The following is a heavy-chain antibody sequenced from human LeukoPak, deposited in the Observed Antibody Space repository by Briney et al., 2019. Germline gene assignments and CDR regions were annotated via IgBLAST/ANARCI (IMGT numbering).Heavy chain of an antibody. D-gene: IGHD3-22*01. CDR2: LSNDGSNK. CDR1: GFTFSTYA. CDR3: AKDRGGNYYDSSGYTH. V-gene: IGHV3-30*04. J-gene: IGHJ4*02. Sequence: GGSLRLSCAASGFTFSTYAMHWVRQAPGKGLEWVALLSNDGSNKYYAESVKGRFTISRDNSKNTLYLQMNSLRAEDTAVYYCAKDRGGNYYDSSGYTHWGQGTLVTVSS.